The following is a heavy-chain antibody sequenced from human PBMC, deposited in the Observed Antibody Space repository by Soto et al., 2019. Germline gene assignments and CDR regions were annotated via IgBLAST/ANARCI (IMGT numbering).Heavy chain of an antibody. V-gene: IGHV4-59*08. Sequence: SETLSLTCTVSGGSISSYYWSWIRQPPGKGLEWIGYIYYSGSTNYNPSLKSRVTISVDTSKNQFSLKLSSVTAADTAVYYCARHQRSTVAVIYYGMDVWGQGTTVTVS. CDR2: IYYSGST. CDR3: ARHQRSTVAVIYYGMDV. CDR1: GGSISSYY. D-gene: IGHD6-19*01. J-gene: IGHJ6*02.